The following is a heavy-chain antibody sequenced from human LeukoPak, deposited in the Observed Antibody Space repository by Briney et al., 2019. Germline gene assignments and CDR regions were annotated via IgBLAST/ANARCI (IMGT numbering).Heavy chain of an antibody. D-gene: IGHD3-3*01. Sequence: GGSLRLSCAASGFTFSSYSMNWVRQAPGKGLEWVSYISSSSTIYYADSVKGRFTISRDNAKNSLYLQMNSLRAEDTAVYYCATVAMMDFWSGPNDYWGQGTLVTVSS. J-gene: IGHJ4*02. CDR1: GFTFSSYS. V-gene: IGHV3-48*01. CDR3: ATVAMMDFWSGPNDY. CDR2: ISSSSTI.